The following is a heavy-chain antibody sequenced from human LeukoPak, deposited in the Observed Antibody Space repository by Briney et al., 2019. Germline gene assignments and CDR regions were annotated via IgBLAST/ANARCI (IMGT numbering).Heavy chain of an antibody. CDR3: ARWVTMVRGVINYYYYYMDV. Sequence: GASVKVSCKASGYTFTSYGISWVRQAPGQGLEWMGWISAYNGNTNYAQKLQGRVTMTTDTSTSTAYMELRSLRSDDTAVYYCARWVTMVRGVINYYYYYMDVWGKGTTVTISS. CDR2: ISAYNGNT. J-gene: IGHJ6*03. D-gene: IGHD3-10*01. V-gene: IGHV1-18*01. CDR1: GYTFTSYG.